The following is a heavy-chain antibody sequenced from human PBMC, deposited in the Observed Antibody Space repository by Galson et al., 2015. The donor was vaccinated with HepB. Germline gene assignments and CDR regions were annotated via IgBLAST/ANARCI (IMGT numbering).Heavy chain of an antibody. V-gene: IGHV1-8*01. CDR2: MNPNSGNT. D-gene: IGHD2-8*02. CDR3: ARRVGYCTGGVCYRDAFDI. J-gene: IGHJ3*02. CDR1: GYTFTSYD. Sequence: SVKVSCKASGYTFTSYDINWVRQATGQGLEWMGWMNPNSGNTGYAQKFQGRVTMTRNTSISTAYMELSSLRSEDTAVYYCARRVGYCTGGVCYRDAFDIWGQGTMVTVSS.